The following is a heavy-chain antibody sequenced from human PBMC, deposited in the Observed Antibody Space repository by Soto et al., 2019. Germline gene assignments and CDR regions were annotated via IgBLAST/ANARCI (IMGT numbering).Heavy chain of an antibody. CDR3: AKDSNGIAAAGTSWFDP. Sequence: GGSLRLSCAASGFTFSSYAMSWVRQAPGKGLEWVSAISGSGGSTYYADSVKGRFTISRDNSKNTLYLQMNSLRAEDTSVYYCAKDSNGIAAAGTSWFDPWGQGTLVTVSS. J-gene: IGHJ5*02. D-gene: IGHD6-13*01. CDR2: ISGSGGST. CDR1: GFTFSSYA. V-gene: IGHV3-23*01.